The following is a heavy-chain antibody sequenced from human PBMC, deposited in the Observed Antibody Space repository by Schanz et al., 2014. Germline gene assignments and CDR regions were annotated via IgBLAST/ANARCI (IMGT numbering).Heavy chain of an antibody. CDR2: IKQDGSEK. J-gene: IGHJ4*02. Sequence: EVQLVESGGGLVQPGESLRLSCAASGFSFSNYWMSWVRQAPGKGLEWVANIKQDGSEKYYVDSVKGRFTISRDNAKKSLYLRMNSLRAEDTAVYYCARDKGGYYPFDYWGQGTLVTVSS. V-gene: IGHV3-7*01. CDR1: GFSFSNYW. D-gene: IGHD3-3*01. CDR3: ARDKGGYYPFDY.